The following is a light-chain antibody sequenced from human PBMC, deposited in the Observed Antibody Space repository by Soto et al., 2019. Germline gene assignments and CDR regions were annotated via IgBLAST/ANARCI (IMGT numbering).Light chain of an antibody. CDR1: QSVSSY. Sequence: ELVLTQSPATLSLSPGERANLSCRASQSVSSYLAWYQPKPGQAPRLLIYDASNRAAGIPARFSASGSGTDFTLTISDVQPEDFALYYCHQRQSWPRTFGQGTKVDI. CDR3: HQRQSWPRT. V-gene: IGKV3-11*01. J-gene: IGKJ1*01. CDR2: DAS.